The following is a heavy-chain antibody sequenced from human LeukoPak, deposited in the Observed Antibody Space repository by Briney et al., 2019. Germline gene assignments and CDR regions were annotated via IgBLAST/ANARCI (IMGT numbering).Heavy chain of an antibody. CDR2: INPNSAGT. Sequence: ASVKVSRKASGYTFTGYYMHWVRQAPGQGLEWMGRINPNSAGTTYAQKLQGRVTLTRDTSISTAYMELSRLRSHDTAVYYCARRGNTTCYHYCDYWGQGTLVT. V-gene: IGHV1-2*06. CDR1: GYTFTGYY. J-gene: IGHJ4*02. CDR3: ARRGNTTCYHYCDY. D-gene: IGHD1-14*01.